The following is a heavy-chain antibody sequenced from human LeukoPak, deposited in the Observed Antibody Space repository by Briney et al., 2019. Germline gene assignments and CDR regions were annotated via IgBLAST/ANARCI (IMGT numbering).Heavy chain of an antibody. CDR3: ARGAPTVTPTPFDY. D-gene: IGHD4-17*01. CDR1: GFTFNTYE. CDR2: ISSSGSTI. J-gene: IGHJ4*02. Sequence: PGGSLRLSCATSGFTFNTYEMNWVRQAPGQGLEWVSYISSSGSTIYYADSVKGRFTISRDNAKKSLYLQMNSLRAEDTAIYYCARGAPTVTPTPFDYWGQGTLVTVSS. V-gene: IGHV3-48*03.